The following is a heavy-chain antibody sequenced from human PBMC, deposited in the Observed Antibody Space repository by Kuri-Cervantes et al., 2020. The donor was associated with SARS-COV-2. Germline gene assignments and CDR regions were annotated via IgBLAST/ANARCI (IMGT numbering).Heavy chain of an antibody. CDR3: AKEVYGSGSVYSYLDN. V-gene: IGHV3-73*01. CDR1: GLLFSASA. D-gene: IGHD3-10*01. CDR2: VRGKANNYAT. J-gene: IGHJ4*02. Sequence: GGSLRLSCEVFGLLFSASAIHWVRQASGKGLEWVGRVRGKANNYATAYAASVKGRFTISRDDSKNTLYLEVSSLRPEDTAVYHCAKEVYGSGSVYSYLDNWGQGIPVTVSS.